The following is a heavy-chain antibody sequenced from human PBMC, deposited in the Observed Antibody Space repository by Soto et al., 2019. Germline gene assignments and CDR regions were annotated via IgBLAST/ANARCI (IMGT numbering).Heavy chain of an antibody. Sequence: PGWSLRLSCASSVFTFINAWMSWVRQAPGKGLEWVGRIKSKTDGGTTDYAAPVKGRFTISRDDSKNTLYLQMNSLKTEDTAVYYCTTDASRYSYGYGYYYGMDVWGQGTTVTVSS. CDR2: IKSKTDGGTT. V-gene: IGHV3-15*01. D-gene: IGHD5-18*01. CDR1: VFTFINAW. CDR3: TTDASRYSYGYGYYYGMDV. J-gene: IGHJ6*02.